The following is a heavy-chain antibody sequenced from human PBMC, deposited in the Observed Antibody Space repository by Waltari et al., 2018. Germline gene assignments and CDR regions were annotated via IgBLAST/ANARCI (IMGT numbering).Heavy chain of an antibody. D-gene: IGHD1-26*01. CDR2: IYYTGSI. J-gene: IGHJ4*02. Sequence: QVQLQESGPGLVKPSETLSLPCTVSGGSIRGYHWSWIRQPPGEGLGWIGYIYYTGSINYNPSLKSRVTISVDTSKNQFSLKLSSVTAADTAVYYCARDQSREGGGYFDYWGQGTLVTVSS. CDR1: GGSIRGYH. V-gene: IGHV4-59*01. CDR3: ARDQSREGGGYFDY.